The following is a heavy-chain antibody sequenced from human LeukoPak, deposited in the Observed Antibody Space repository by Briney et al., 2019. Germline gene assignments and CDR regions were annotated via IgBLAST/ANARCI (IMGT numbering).Heavy chain of an antibody. J-gene: IGHJ5*02. CDR2: IAYDGSRK. V-gene: IGHV3-30*03. CDR1: GFTFSGYG. Sequence: PGGSLRLSCAGSGFTFSGYGMHWVRQAPGKGLEGVTGIAYDGSRKHYADSVKGRFTISRDNSRNTMDLQMNSLRVEDTAVYHCTRYDSSRFDPWGQGTLVIVAS. D-gene: IGHD3-3*01. CDR3: TRYDSSRFDP.